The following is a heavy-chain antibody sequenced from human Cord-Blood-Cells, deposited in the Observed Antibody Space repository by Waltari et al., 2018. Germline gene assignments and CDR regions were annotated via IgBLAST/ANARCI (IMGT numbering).Heavy chain of an antibody. CDR2: IIPIFGTA. J-gene: IGHJ5*02. V-gene: IGHV1-69*06. CDR3: AREMDGIPSWFDP. D-gene: IGHD1-26*01. Sequence: QVQLVQSAAEVKKPGSSVKVSCKASGGTFSSHATSWVRQAPGQGLEWMGGIIPIFGTANYAQKFQGRVTITADKSTSTAYMELSSLRSEDTAVYYCAREMDGIPSWFDPWGQGTLVTVSS. CDR1: GGTFSSHA.